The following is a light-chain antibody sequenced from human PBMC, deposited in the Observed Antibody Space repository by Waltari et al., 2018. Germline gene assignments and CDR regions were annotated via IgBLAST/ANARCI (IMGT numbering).Light chain of an antibody. J-gene: IGLJ2*01. CDR1: SGNIASNF. Sequence: NFMLTQPHSVSESPGETVTISCTRSSGNIASNFVQWYQLRPGTAPTTVIYEDDQRPSGVPDRFSGSIDSSSNSASLTISGLKTEDEADYYCQSYDTNNQVFGGGTKLTVL. V-gene: IGLV6-57*03. CDR3: QSYDTNNQV. CDR2: EDD.